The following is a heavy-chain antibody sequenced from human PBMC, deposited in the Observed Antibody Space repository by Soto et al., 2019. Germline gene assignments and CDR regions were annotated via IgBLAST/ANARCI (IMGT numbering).Heavy chain of an antibody. D-gene: IGHD6-13*01. Sequence: PGGSLRLSCAASGFTFSSYSMNWVRQAPGKGLEWVSYISSSSSSYIYYAVSVKGRFTISRDNAKNSLYLQMNSLRAEDTAVYYCARLSGSWSYYFDYWGQGTLVTVSS. J-gene: IGHJ4*02. CDR3: ARLSGSWSYYFDY. CDR1: GFTFSSYS. V-gene: IGHV3-21*05. CDR2: ISSSSSSYI.